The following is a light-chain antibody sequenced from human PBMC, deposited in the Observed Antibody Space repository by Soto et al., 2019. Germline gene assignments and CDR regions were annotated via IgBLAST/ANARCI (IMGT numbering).Light chain of an antibody. CDR2: DAS. CDR3: QQRSNWYT. CDR1: QSVSSY. Sequence: EIVLTQSPATLSLSPGERATLSCRASQSVSSYLAWYQQKPGQAPRLLIYDASNRATGIPARFSGSGSGTYFTLTISSLEPEDVAVYYCQQRSNWYTFGQGTKLEIK. J-gene: IGKJ2*01. V-gene: IGKV3-11*01.